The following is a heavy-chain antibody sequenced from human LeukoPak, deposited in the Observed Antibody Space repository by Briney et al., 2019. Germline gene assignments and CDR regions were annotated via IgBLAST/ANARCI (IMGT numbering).Heavy chain of an antibody. J-gene: IGHJ6*02. V-gene: IGHV1-18*01. CDR3: ARCFYYGSGTYYENAMDV. Sequence: GASVKVSCKASGYTFTNYGITWVRQAPGQGLEWMGWISGYQGSTKYAQNFQGRVTMTRDTSINTAYMELSRLGSDDTAVDYCARCFYYGSGTYYENAMDVWGPGTAVSVSS. D-gene: IGHD3-10*01. CDR2: ISGYQGST. CDR1: GYTFTNYG.